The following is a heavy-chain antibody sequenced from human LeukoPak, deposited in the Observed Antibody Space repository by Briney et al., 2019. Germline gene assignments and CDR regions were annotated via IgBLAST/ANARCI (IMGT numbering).Heavy chain of an antibody. V-gene: IGHV3-23*01. D-gene: IGHD3-9*01. CDR3: AKDRGIGRYDILTGYSNYYYYYGMDV. J-gene: IGHJ6*02. CDR1: GFTFSSYS. Sequence: GGSLRLSCAASGFTFSSYSMNWVRQAPGKGLEWVSARSGSGGSTYYADSVKGRFTISRDNSKNTLYLQMNSLRAEDTAVYYCAKDRGIGRYDILTGYSNYYYYYGMDVWGQGTTVTVSS. CDR2: RSGSGGST.